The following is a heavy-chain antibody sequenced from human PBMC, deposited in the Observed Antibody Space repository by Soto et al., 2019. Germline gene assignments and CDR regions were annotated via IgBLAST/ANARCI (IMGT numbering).Heavy chain of an antibody. CDR2: VSFDGSNK. J-gene: IGHJ4*02. Sequence: QVQLVESGGGVVQPGRSLRLSCAASGFTFSTHAMHWVRQAPGKGLECVAIVSFDGSNKYYADSVKGRFTISRDNSENTSYLQMSGLTPEDTAVYYCARDQTGITTTGGGRIDHWGQGTLVTVSS. D-gene: IGHD1-20*01. CDR3: ARDQTGITTTGGGRIDH. CDR1: GFTFSTHA. V-gene: IGHV3-30-3*01.